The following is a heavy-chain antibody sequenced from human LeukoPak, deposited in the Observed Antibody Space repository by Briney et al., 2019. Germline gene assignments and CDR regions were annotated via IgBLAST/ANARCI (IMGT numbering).Heavy chain of an antibody. CDR1: GFTFSSCG. J-gene: IGHJ4*02. CDR3: ARDGGYCSSTSCYYFDY. CDR2: LSDSGGST. Sequence: GGFLRLSCVASGFTFSSCGMSWVRQAPGKGLEWVSALSDSGGSTFYADSVKGRFTISRDNAKNSLYLQMNSLRAEDTALYYCARDGGYCSSTSCYYFDYWGQGTLVTVSS. V-gene: IGHV3-23*01. D-gene: IGHD2-2*01.